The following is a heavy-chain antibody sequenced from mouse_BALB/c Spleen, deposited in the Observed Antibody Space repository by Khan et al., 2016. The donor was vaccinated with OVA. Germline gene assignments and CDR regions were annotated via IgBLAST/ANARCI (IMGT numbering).Heavy chain of an antibody. V-gene: IGHV1-4*01. D-gene: IGHD2-14*01. CDR1: GYTFTSYT. J-gene: IGHJ3*01. CDR3: VRDGAYHRNDGWFAY. Sequence: VKLQQSGAELARPGASVKMSCKASGYTFTSYTIYWIKERPGQGLEWIGYINPSNGYTNYNQKFKDQATLTTDKSSTTAYLQLSSLTSDDSAVYSCVRDGAYHRNDGWFAYWGQGTLVTGSA. CDR2: INPSNGYT.